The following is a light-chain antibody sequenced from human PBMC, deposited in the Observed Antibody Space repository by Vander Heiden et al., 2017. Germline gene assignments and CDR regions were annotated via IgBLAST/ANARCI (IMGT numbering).Light chain of an antibody. CDR2: SAS. CDR3: QQYYSYPRT. Sequence: ASRKTQSPSSFSPPTGDRVNITCRASHGISSYLAWYQQKPGKAPKLLIYSASTLQSGVPSRFSGSGSGTDFTLTISCLQSEDFATYYCQQYYSYPRTFGQGTKLEIK. J-gene: IGKJ2*01. V-gene: IGKV1-8*01. CDR1: HGISSY.